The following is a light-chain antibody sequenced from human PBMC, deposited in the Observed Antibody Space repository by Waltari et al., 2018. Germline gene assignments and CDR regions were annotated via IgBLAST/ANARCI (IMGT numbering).Light chain of an antibody. CDR3: QQSYSTPYT. CDR1: QSISTY. J-gene: IGKJ2*01. V-gene: IGKV1-39*01. Sequence: DIQMTQSPSSLSAPIGDRVPITCRASQSISTYLNWYQQQPGKAPKLLIYAASTLQGGVPSSFSGSGSGTDFTLTISSLQAEDFASYYCQQSYSTPYTFGQGTKLEI. CDR2: AAS.